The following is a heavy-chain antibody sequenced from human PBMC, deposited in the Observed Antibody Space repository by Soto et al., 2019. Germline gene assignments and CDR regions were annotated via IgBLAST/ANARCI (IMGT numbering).Heavy chain of an antibody. D-gene: IGHD6-13*01. CDR3: ARAVGYSSSLDY. CDR1: GFTFSDYY. CDR2: ISSSGSTI. V-gene: IGHV3-11*01. Sequence: GESLKISCAASGFTFSDYYMSWIRQAPGKGLEWVSYISSSGSTIYYADSVKGRFTISRDNAKNSLYLQMNSLRAEDTAVYYCARAVGYSSSLDYWGQGTLVTVSS. J-gene: IGHJ4*02.